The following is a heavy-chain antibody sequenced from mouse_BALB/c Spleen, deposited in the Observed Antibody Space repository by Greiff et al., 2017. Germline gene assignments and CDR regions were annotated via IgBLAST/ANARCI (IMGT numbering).Heavy chain of an antibody. J-gene: IGHJ4*01. CDR3: ARWGYYGYYYAMDY. V-gene: IGHV1-7*01. D-gene: IGHD1-2*01. CDR2: INPSTGYT. Sequence: QVQLQQSGAELAKPGASVKMSCKASGYTFTSYWMHWVKQRPGQGLEWIGYINPSTGYTEYNQKFKDMATLTADKSSSTAYMQLSSLTSEDSAVYYCARWGYYGYYYAMDYWGQGTSVTVSS. CDR1: GYTFTSYW.